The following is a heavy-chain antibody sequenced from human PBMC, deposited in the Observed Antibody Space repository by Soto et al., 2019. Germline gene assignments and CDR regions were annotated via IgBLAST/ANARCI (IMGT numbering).Heavy chain of an antibody. Sequence: PSETLSLTCTVSGGSISSYYWSWIRQPPGKGLEWIGYIYYSGSTNYNPSLKSRVAISVDTSKDQFSLKLSSVTAADTAVYYCARRYGTTFDYWGQGTLVTVSS. V-gene: IGHV4-59*01. CDR2: IYYSGST. D-gene: IGHD1-7*01. CDR3: ARRYGTTFDY. J-gene: IGHJ4*02. CDR1: GGSISSYY.